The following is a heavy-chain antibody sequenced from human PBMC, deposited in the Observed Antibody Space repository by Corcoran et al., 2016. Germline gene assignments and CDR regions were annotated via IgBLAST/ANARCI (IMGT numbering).Heavy chain of an antibody. CDR2: IDPSDSYT. CDR1: GYSFTSYW. Sequence: EVQLVQSGAEVKKPGESLRISCKGSGYSFTSYWISWVRQMPGKGLEWMGRIDPSDSYTNYSPSFQGHVTISADKSISTSYLQGSSLKASDTAMYYGAQTGTGTTYYYYYCDGMDVWGQGTTVTVSS. J-gene: IGHJ6*02. V-gene: IGHV5-10-1*03. D-gene: IGHD4-17*01. CDR3: AQTGTGTTYYYYYCDGMDV.